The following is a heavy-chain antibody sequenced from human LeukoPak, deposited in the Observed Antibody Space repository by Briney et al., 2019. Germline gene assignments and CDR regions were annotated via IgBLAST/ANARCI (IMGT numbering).Heavy chain of an antibody. CDR2: INPSGGST. D-gene: IGHD3-22*01. V-gene: IGHV1-46*01. CDR3: ARDGYDSSGYSYYFDY. J-gene: IGHJ4*02. CDR1: GYTFTSYY. Sequence: GASVKVSCKASGYTFTSYYMHWVRQAPGQGLEWMGIINPSGGSTSYAQKFQGRVTMTRDMSTSTVYMELSSLRSEDTAVYYCARDGYDSSGYSYYFDYWGQGTLVTVSS.